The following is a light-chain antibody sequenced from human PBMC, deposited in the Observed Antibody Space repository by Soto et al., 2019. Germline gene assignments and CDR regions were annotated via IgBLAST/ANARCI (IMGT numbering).Light chain of an antibody. CDR3: CSYAGSSTLNVV. CDR2: EGS. Sequence: QSALTQPASVSGSPGQSITISCTGTSSDVGSYNLVSWYQQHPGKAPKLMIYEGSKRPSGDSNRFSGSKSGNTASLTISGLQAEEELDYYCCSYAGSSTLNVVFGGGTKLTVL. V-gene: IGLV2-23*01. J-gene: IGLJ2*01. CDR1: SSDVGSYNL.